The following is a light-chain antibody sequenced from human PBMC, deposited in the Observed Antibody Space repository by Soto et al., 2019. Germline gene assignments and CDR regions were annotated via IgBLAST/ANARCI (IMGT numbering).Light chain of an antibody. CDR3: QQYGSSPWT. J-gene: IGKJ1*01. V-gene: IGKV3-20*01. CDR1: QSVSSSY. Sequence: EIVLTQSPGTLSLSPGERATLSCRASQSVSSSYLAWYQQKPGQAPRLLIYGASSRATGIPDRFSGSGSGTDVTLTISRVEPEDFVVYYWQQYGSSPWTFGQGTKVEIK. CDR2: GAS.